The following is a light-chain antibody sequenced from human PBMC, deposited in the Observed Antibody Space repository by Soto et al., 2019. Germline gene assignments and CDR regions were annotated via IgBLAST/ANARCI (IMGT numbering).Light chain of an antibody. CDR3: LQDYKFPRT. CDR2: DAS. CDR1: QGIGSD. V-gene: IGKV1-6*01. Sequence: AIQMTQSPSSLSASVGDRVTITCRASQGIGSDLTWYQQKPGKAPKLLIYDASRLQSGVPSRFSGIGSGTDFTLTISSLQPEDFATYYCLQDYKFPRTFGQGTKVEI. J-gene: IGKJ1*01.